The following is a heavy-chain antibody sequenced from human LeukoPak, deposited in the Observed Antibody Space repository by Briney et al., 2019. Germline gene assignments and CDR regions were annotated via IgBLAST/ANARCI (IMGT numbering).Heavy chain of an antibody. Sequence: PSETLSLTCTVSGGSISCYYWSWIRHPPGRELEGLGYIYYSGSTNYNPSLKRRVTISVDTSKNQFSLKLSSVTAADTAVYYCARDKGRWAGMDVWGQGTTVTVSS. CDR2: IYYSGST. V-gene: IGHV4-59*13. J-gene: IGHJ6*02. CDR1: GGSISCYY. D-gene: IGHD4-17*01. CDR3: ARDKGRWAGMDV.